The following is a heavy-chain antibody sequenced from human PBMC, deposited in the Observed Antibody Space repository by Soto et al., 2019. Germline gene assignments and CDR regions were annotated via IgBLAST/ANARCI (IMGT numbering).Heavy chain of an antibody. D-gene: IGHD2-2*01. J-gene: IGHJ4*02. CDR3: AKDPYCSSTSWYFRADY. Sequence: EVQLLESGGGLVQPGGSLRLSCAASGFTFSSYAMSWVRQAPGKGLEWVSAFSGSGGSTYYADSVKGRFTMSRDNSQNTLYLKMNSLRAEDTAVYYCAKDPYCSSTSWYFRADYWGQGTLVTVSS. CDR2: FSGSGGST. V-gene: IGHV3-23*01. CDR1: GFTFSSYA.